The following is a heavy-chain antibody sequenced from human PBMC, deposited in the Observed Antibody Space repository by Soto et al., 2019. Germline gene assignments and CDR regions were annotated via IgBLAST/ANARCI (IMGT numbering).Heavy chain of an antibody. D-gene: IGHD3-10*01. CDR1: GGSISGAYYY. Sequence: QLQLQESGPGLVKPSETLSLTCSVSGGSISGAYYYWGWISQSPGKGLEYIGSIHYTGRTYYNPSRQSRFTVSVDTSKSNFSLTLVSVTAADTAVDYCARQGSGTYYPIDYWGQGTLVTVSS. V-gene: IGHV4-39*01. CDR2: IHYTGRT. CDR3: ARQGSGTYYPIDY. J-gene: IGHJ4*02.